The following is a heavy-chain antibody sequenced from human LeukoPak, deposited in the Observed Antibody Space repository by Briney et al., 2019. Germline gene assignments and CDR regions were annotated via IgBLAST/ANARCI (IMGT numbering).Heavy chain of an antibody. CDR2: IIPIFGTA. CDR1: GGTFSSYA. D-gene: IGHD2-15*01. V-gene: IGHV1-69*13. Sequence: SVKVSCKASGGTFSSYAIGWVRQAPGQGLEWMGGIIPIFGTANYAQKFQGRVTITADESTSTAYMELSSLRSEDTAVYYCARGHVVAAPLDYWGQGTLVTVSS. J-gene: IGHJ4*02. CDR3: ARGHVVAAPLDY.